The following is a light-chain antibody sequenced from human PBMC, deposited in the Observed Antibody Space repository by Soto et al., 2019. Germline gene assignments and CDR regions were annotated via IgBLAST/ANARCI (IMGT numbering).Light chain of an antibody. CDR1: QDISNY. CDR3: QQYDNLPIP. V-gene: IGKV1-33*01. Sequence: DIQMTQSPSSLSGSVGDRVTITCQASQDISNYLNWYQQKPGKAPKLLIYDASNLETGVPSRFSGSGSGTDFTFTISSLQPEDIATYYCQQYDNLPIPFGQGTRLEIK. CDR2: DAS. J-gene: IGKJ5*01.